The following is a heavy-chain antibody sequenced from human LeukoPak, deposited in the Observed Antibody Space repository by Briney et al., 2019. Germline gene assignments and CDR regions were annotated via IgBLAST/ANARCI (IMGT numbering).Heavy chain of an antibody. CDR1: GGSISSGGYY. D-gene: IGHD2-2*01. Sequence: SQTLSLTCTVSGGSISSGGYYWRWIRQHPGKGLEWIGYIYYSGSTNYNPSLKSRVTISVDTSKNQFSLKLSSVTAADTAVYYCARVSYCSSTSCYAGPHFDYYYGMDVWGQGTTVTVSS. CDR2: IYYSGST. V-gene: IGHV4-31*03. CDR3: ARVSYCSSTSCYAGPHFDYYYGMDV. J-gene: IGHJ6*02.